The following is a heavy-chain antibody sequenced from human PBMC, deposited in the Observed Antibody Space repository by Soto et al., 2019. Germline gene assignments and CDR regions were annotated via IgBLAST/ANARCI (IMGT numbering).Heavy chain of an antibody. CDR2: FDPEDGET. V-gene: IGHV1-24*01. CDR3: ATVGARAVAAPDAFDI. J-gene: IGHJ3*02. Sequence: GASVKVSCKVSGYTLTELSMHWVRQAPGKGLEWMGGFDPEDGETIYAQKFQGRVTMTEDTSTDTAYMELSSLRSEDTAVYYCATVGARAVAAPDAFDIWGQGTMVTVSS. CDR1: GYTLTELS. D-gene: IGHD6-19*01.